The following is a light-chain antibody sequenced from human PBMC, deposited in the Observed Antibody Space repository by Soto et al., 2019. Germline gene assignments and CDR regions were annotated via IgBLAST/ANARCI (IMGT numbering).Light chain of an antibody. CDR1: QSVSSSS. J-gene: IGKJ1*01. CDR2: GAS. CDR3: QQYGQSLPT. Sequence: EIVLTQSPDTLSLSPGESATLSCRASQSVSSSSLAWYQQKPGQPPRLLIYGASSRTSGVPDRFSGSGSGTDFTLTISRLEPEDFAVYCCQQYGQSLPTFGQGTKVDIK. V-gene: IGKV3-20*01.